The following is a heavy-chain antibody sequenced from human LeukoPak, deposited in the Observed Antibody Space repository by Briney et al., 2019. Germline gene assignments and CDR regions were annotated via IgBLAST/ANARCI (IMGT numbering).Heavy chain of an antibody. D-gene: IGHD6-13*01. CDR2: ISGSGST. V-gene: IGHV3-23*01. J-gene: IGHJ3*02. Sequence: PGGSLRLSCGVSGFTFSSYAMSWVRQAPGKGLEWGSVISGSGSTYYADSVKGRFTISRDNSKNTLYLEMNNLRAEDTAVYYCAKTSSSWYGDAFDIWGQGTMVTVSS. CDR3: AKTSSSWYGDAFDI. CDR1: GFTFSSYA.